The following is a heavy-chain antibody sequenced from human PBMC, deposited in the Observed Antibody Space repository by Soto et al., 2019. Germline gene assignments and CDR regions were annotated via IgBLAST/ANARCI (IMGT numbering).Heavy chain of an antibody. D-gene: IGHD3-9*01. CDR1: GFTFSYYG. Sequence: QVQLVESGGGVVQPGGSLRLSCAASGFTFSYYGFHWVRQAPGKGLEWVAVMHTGGNEKYYVDSVKGRFTVSRDDSRNMVYLEMSGLRAEDTAEYFCARDADTTGHYSHFDLWGRGDLV. V-gene: IGHV3-33*08. CDR3: ARDADTTGHYSHFDL. J-gene: IGHJ2*01. CDR2: MHTGGNEK.